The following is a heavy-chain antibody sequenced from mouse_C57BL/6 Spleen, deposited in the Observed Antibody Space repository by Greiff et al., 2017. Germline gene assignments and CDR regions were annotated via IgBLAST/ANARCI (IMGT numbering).Heavy chain of an antibody. D-gene: IGHD1-1*01. Sequence: QVQLQQPGAELVRPGSSVKLSCKASGYTFTSSWMHWVKQRPIQGLEWIGNIDPSDSETHYNQKFKDKATLTVDKSSSTAYMQLSSLTSEDSAVYYCARGAVGGYFDVWGTGTTVTVSS. CDR3: ARGAVGGYFDV. V-gene: IGHV1-52*01. J-gene: IGHJ1*03. CDR1: GYTFTSSW. CDR2: IDPSDSET.